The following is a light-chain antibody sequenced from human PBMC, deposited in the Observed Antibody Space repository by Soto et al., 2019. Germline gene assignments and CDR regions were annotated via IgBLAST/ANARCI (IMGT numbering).Light chain of an antibody. V-gene: IGKV3-15*01. CDR2: GVS. CDR3: QQYNERPPWT. CDR1: LTMNNN. J-gene: IGKJ1*01. Sequence: EIVMTQSPATLSVSPGESVTLSCRASLTMNNNIAWYQHKPGQAPRLLIFGVSSGATGVPGRFSGSGFGTEFTLSISSLQSEDFAVYYCQQYNERPPWTFGQGTTVEMK.